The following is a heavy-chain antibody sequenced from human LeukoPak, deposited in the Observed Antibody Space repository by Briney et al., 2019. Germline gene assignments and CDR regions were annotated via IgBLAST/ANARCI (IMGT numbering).Heavy chain of an antibody. Sequence: GGSLRLSCAASGFTFSSYWMSWVRQAPGKGLEWVANIKQDGSEKYYVDSVKGRFTISRDNAKNSLYLQMNSLRAEDTAVYYCARDTPAEVFTGNFDYWGQGTLVTVSS. CDR2: IKQDGSEK. D-gene: IGHD1-14*01. CDR3: ARDTPAEVFTGNFDY. V-gene: IGHV3-7*01. J-gene: IGHJ4*02. CDR1: GFTFSSYW.